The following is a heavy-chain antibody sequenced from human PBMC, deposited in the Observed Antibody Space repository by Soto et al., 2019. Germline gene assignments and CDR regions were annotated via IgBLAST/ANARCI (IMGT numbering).Heavy chain of an antibody. CDR3: ARDGAYYDSSGYYHNEFDY. V-gene: IGHV4-4*07. CDR1: GGSISSYY. J-gene: IGHJ4*02. D-gene: IGHD3-22*01. Sequence: QVQLQESGPGLVKPSETLSLTCIVSGGSISSYYWSWIRQPAGKGLEWIGRIYTSGSTNYNPSLKSRVTMSVDTSKNQFSLKLSSVTAADTAVYYCARDGAYYDSSGYYHNEFDYWGQGTLVTVSS. CDR2: IYTSGST.